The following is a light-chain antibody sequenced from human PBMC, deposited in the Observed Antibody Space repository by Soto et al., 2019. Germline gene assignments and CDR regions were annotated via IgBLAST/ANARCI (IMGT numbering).Light chain of an antibody. V-gene: IGKV1-9*01. CDR2: AAS. CDR3: QQLKTYPYT. CDR1: QGITTY. J-gene: IGKJ2*01. Sequence: DIQLTQSPSFLSASVGDRVIITCRASQGITTYLAWYQQRPGKAPKLLIYAASTLEGGVPSRFSGSGSGTEFTLTISGLQPEDFATYYCQQLKTYPYTFGQVIKLEI.